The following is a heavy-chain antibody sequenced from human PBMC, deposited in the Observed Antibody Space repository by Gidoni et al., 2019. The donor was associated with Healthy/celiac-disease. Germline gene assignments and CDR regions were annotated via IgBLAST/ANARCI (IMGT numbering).Heavy chain of an antibody. CDR1: GFTFSSYS. D-gene: IGHD6-6*01. V-gene: IGHV3-48*02. CDR2: ISSSSSTI. J-gene: IGHJ3*02. Sequence: EVQLVESGGGLVQPGGSLRLSCAASGFTFSSYSMNWVRQAPGKGLEWVSYISSSSSTIYYADSVKGRFTISRDNAKNSLYLQMNSLRDEDTAVYYCARDPGDSSSSYSAFDIWGQGTMVTVSS. CDR3: ARDPGDSSSSYSAFDI.